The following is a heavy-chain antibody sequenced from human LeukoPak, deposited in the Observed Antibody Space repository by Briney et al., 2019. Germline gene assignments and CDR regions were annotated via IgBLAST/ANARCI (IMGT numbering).Heavy chain of an antibody. D-gene: IGHD2-2*01. V-gene: IGHV3-21*01. CDR1: GFTFSSYA. J-gene: IGHJ3*02. CDR3: ARETYCSSTSCHQGDAFDI. Sequence: NPGGSLRLSCAASGFTFSSYAMSWVRQAPGKGLEWVSSISSSSSYIYYADSVKGRFTISRDNAKNSLYLQMNSLRAEDTAVYYCARETYCSSTSCHQGDAFDIWGQGTMVTVSS. CDR2: ISSSSSYI.